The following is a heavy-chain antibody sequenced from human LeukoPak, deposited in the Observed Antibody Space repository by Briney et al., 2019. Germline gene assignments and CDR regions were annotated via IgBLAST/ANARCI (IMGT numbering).Heavy chain of an antibody. CDR2: IIPIFGTA. CDR3: AREARDSSGYYSGY. CDR1: GGTFSSYA. D-gene: IGHD3-22*01. Sequence: SVKVSCKASGGTFSSYAISWVRQAPGQGLEWMGGIIPIFGTANYAQKFQGRVTMTRDTSTSTVYMELSSLRSEDTAVYYCAREARDSSGYYSGYWGQGTLVTVSS. V-gene: IGHV1-69*05. J-gene: IGHJ4*02.